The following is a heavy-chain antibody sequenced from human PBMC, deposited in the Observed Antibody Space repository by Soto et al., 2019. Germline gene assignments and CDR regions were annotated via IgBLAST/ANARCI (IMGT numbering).Heavy chain of an antibody. J-gene: IGHJ6*02. V-gene: IGHV4-34*01. CDR1: GGSFSGYY. D-gene: IGHD3-9*01. CDR2: INHSGST. CDR3: ARGGRRYFDWLSLVGNVLDV. Sequence: PSETLSLTCAVYGGSFSGYYWSWIRQPPGKGLEWIGEINHSGSTNYNPSLKSRVTISVDTSKNQFSLKLSSVTAADTAVYYCARGGRRYFDWLSLVGNVLDVWGQGTTVTVSS.